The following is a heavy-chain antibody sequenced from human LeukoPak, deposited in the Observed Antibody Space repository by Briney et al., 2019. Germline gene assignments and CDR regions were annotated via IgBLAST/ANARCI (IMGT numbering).Heavy chain of an antibody. CDR3: ARDGNLWSSSEYYYGMDV. CDR2: IYYSGST. Sequence: PSETLSLTCTVSGGSISSYYWSWIRQPPGKGLEWIGYIYYSGSTNYNPSLKSRVTISVDTSKNQFSLKLSSVTAADTAVYYCARDGNLWSSSEYYYGMDVWGQGTTVTVSS. V-gene: IGHV4-59*01. D-gene: IGHD3-10*01. CDR1: GGSISSYY. J-gene: IGHJ6*02.